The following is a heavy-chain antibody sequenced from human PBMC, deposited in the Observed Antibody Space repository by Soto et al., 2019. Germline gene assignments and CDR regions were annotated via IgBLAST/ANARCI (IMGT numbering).Heavy chain of an antibody. J-gene: IGHJ4*02. CDR3: AREGSYDFWRAPPDSGYYFDY. V-gene: IGHV1-69*13. D-gene: IGHD3-3*01. CDR2: IIPIFGTA. CDR1: GGTFSSYA. Sequence: ASVKVSCKASGGTFSSYAISWVRQAPGQGLEWMGWIIPIFGTANYAQKFQGRVTITADESTSTAYMELSSLRSEDTAVYYCAREGSYDFWRAPPDSGYYFDYWGQGTLVTISS.